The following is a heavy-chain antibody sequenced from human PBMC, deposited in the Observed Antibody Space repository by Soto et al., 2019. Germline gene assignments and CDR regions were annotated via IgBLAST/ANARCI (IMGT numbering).Heavy chain of an antibody. V-gene: IGHV3-15*01. CDR2: IKSKTDGGTT. J-gene: IGHJ3*02. CDR3: TAPRGVEMATTDAFDI. Sequence: GGSLRLSCAASGFTFSNAWMSWVRQAPGKGLEWVGRIKSKTDGGTTDYAAPVKGRFTISRDDSKNTLYLQMNSLKTEDTAVYYCTAPRGVEMATTDAFDIWGQGTMVTVSS. D-gene: IGHD5-12*01. CDR1: GFTFSNAW.